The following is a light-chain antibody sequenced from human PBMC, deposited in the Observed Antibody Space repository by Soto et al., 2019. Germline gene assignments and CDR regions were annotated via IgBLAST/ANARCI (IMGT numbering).Light chain of an antibody. J-gene: IGLJ1*01. CDR3: SSYTSSSTSV. CDR2: DVS. V-gene: IGLV2-14*01. CDR1: SSDVGGYNY. Sequence: QSALTQPASVSGSPGQSITISCTGTSSDVGGYNYVSWYQQHPGKAPKLIIYDVSNRPSGVSNRFSGSKSGNTASLTISGLQAEDAADYFCSSYTSSSTSVFGTGTKLTVL.